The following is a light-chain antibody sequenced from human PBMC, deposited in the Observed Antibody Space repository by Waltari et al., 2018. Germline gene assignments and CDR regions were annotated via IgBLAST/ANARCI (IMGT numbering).Light chain of an antibody. CDR1: SSNIGNNY. V-gene: IGLV1-47*01. CDR3: ASWDDSLRGVV. CDR2: RND. Sequence: QSVLTQPPSASGTPGQRVTISCSGSSSNIGNNYVYWYQQFPGAAPKFLNYRNDNGPSGVPDRFSGSKSGTSASLTISGLRSEDEADYYCASWDDSLRGVVFGGGTKLTAL. J-gene: IGLJ2*01.